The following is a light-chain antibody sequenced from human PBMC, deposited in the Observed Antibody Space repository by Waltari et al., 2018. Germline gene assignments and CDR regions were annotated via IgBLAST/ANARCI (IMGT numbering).Light chain of an antibody. CDR1: SSDVGIYNL. V-gene: IGLV2-23*01. Sequence: QSALTQPASVSGSPGQSITISCTGTSSDVGIYNLVSWYQQHPGKAPKLMIYEGSKRPSGVSNRFSGSKSGNTASLTISGLQAEDEADYYCCSYAGGSTVVFGGGTKLTVL. J-gene: IGLJ2*01. CDR2: EGS. CDR3: CSYAGGSTVV.